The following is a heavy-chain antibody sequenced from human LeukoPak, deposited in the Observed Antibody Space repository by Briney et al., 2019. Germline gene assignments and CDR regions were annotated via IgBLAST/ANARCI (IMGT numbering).Heavy chain of an antibody. CDR2: INHSGST. V-gene: IGHV4-34*01. J-gene: IGHJ6*03. CDR3: ASTRPYYYYMDV. CDR1: GGSISSYY. Sequence: PSETLSLTCTVSGGSISSYYWSWIRQPPGKGLEWIGEINHSGSTNYNPSLKSRVTISVDTSKNQFSLKLSSVTAADTAVYYCASTRPYYYYMDVWGKGTTVTISS. D-gene: IGHD6-6*01.